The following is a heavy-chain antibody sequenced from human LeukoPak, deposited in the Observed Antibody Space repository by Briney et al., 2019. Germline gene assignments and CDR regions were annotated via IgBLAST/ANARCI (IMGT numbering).Heavy chain of an antibody. CDR1: GFTLTGYS. CDR3: ARGSRNNGWYADY. V-gene: IGHV3-48*04. J-gene: IGHJ4*02. CDR2: ISSSSII. Sequence: GGSLRLSCAASGFTLTGYSMNWVRQAPGKGLEWVSYISSSSIIYYADSVKGRFTLSRDNAKNSLYLQMNSPRAEDTAIYYCARGSRNNGWYADYWGQGTLVTVSS. D-gene: IGHD6-19*01.